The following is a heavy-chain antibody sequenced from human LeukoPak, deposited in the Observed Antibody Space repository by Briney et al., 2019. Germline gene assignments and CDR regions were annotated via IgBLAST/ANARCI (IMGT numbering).Heavy chain of an antibody. J-gene: IGHJ4*02. V-gene: IGHV3-11*04. CDR1: GFTFSDYY. D-gene: IGHD2-21*02. CDR2: ISASGSTI. CDR3: ARDCGGHCYSGFDY. Sequence: GGSLRLSCAASGFTFSDYYMAWIRQAPGKGLECISHISASGSTIHYGDSVKGRFTIFRDDARNSVYLQMTSLRAEDTATYFCARDCGGHCYSGFDYWGQGALVTVSS.